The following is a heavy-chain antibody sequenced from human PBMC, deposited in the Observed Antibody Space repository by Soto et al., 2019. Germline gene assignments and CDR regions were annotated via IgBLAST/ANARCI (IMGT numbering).Heavy chain of an antibody. CDR3: ARTDYGGNRRYYYYGMDV. CDR2: INPSGGST. J-gene: IGHJ6*02. D-gene: IGHD4-17*01. CDR1: GYTFTSYY. Sequence: QVQLVQSGAEVKKPGASVKVSCKASGYTFTSYYMHWVRQAPGQGLEWMGIINPSGGSTSYAQKFQGRVTVTRDTSASTVYMELSSLRSEDTAVYYCARTDYGGNRRYYYYGMDVWGQGTTVTVSS. V-gene: IGHV1-46*01.